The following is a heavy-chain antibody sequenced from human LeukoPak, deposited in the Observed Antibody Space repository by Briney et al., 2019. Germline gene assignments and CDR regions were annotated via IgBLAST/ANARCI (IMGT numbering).Heavy chain of an antibody. V-gene: IGHV4-4*07. CDR2: IYTSGST. CDR1: GGSISSYY. CDR3: AREYDSSGYYSFDY. J-gene: IGHJ4*02. D-gene: IGHD3-22*01. Sequence: SETLSLTCTVSGGSISSYYWSWIRQPAGKGLEWIGRIYTSGSTNYNPSLKSRVTMSVDTSKNQFSLKLSSVTAADTAVYYCAREYDSSGYYSFDYWGQGTLVTVSP.